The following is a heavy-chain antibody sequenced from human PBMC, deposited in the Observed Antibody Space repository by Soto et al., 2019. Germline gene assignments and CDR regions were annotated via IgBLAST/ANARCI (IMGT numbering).Heavy chain of an antibody. J-gene: IGHJ4*02. D-gene: IGHD3-10*01. CDR1: GGTFSSYA. V-gene: IGHV1-69*13. CDR2: IIPIFGTA. Sequence: GASVKVSCKASGGTFSSYAISWVRQAPGQGLEWMGGIIPIFGTANYAQKFQGRVTITADESTSTAYMELSSLRSEDTAVYYCARVSHSLGSAPFDYWGQGTLVTVSS. CDR3: ARVSHSLGSAPFDY.